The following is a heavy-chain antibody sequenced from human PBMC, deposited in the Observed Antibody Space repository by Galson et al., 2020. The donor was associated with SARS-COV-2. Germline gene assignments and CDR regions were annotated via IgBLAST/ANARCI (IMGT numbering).Heavy chain of an antibody. CDR2: ISASTSYK. J-gene: IGHJ6*04. V-gene: IGHV3-21*01. Sequence: GGSLRLSCAASGFSFTNYAMSWVRQAPGKGPEWVSVISASTSYKYYADSVKGRFTISRDNAKGSLFLQMNSLRAEDTALYFCARDKHCRNGVCRFYGLDVWGYGTTVIVSS. CDR1: GFSFTNYA. D-gene: IGHD2-8*01. CDR3: ARDKHCRNGVCRFYGLDV.